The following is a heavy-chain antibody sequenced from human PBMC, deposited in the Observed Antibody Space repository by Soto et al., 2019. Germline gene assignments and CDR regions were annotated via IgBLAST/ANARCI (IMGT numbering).Heavy chain of an antibody. Sequence: SETLSLTCTVSGGSISSYYWSWIRQPPGKGLEWIGYIYYSGSTNYNPSLKSRVTISVDTSKNQFSLKLSSVTAADTAVYYCARSSGYSSSRFDYWGQGILVTV. D-gene: IGHD6-13*01. CDR1: GGSISSYY. CDR2: IYYSGST. CDR3: ARSSGYSSSRFDY. V-gene: IGHV4-59*01. J-gene: IGHJ4*02.